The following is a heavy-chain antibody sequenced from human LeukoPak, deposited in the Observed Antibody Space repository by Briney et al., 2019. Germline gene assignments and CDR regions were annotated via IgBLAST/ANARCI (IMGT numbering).Heavy chain of an antibody. J-gene: IGHJ4*02. CDR3: ARIYDSSGYPIDY. Sequence: PSETLSLTCAVYGGSFSGYYWSWIRQHPGKGLEWIGYIYYSGSTYYNPSLKSRVTISVDTSKNQFSLKLSSVTAADTAVYYCARIYDSSGYPIDYWGQGTLVTVSS. D-gene: IGHD3-22*01. CDR1: GGSFSGYY. CDR2: IYYSGST. V-gene: IGHV4-31*11.